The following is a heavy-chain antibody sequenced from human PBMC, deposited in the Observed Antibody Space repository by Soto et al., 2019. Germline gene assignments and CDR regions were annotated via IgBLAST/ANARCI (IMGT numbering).Heavy chain of an antibody. Sequence: GGSLRLSCAASGFTFSSYGMHWVRQAPGKGLEWVAVIWYDGSNKYYADSVKGRFTISRDNSKNTLYLQMNSLRAEDTAVYYCARTRAITIFGVVPDAFDIWGQGTMLTVSS. V-gene: IGHV3-33*01. CDR1: GFTFSSYG. J-gene: IGHJ3*02. CDR2: IWYDGSNK. CDR3: ARTRAITIFGVVPDAFDI. D-gene: IGHD3-3*01.